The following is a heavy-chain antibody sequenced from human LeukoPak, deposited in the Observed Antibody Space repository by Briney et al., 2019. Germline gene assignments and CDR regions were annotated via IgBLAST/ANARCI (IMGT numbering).Heavy chain of an antibody. V-gene: IGHV4-59*12. D-gene: IGHD2-15*01. J-gene: IGHJ5*02. CDR3: ASDQYCSGGSCYSGWFDP. CDR1: GGSISSYY. Sequence: SETLSLTCTVSGGSISSYYWSWIRQPPGKGLEWIGYIYYSGSTYYNPSLKSRVIISLDRSKNQFSLKLSSVTAADTAVYYCASDQYCSGGSCYSGWFDPWGQGTLVTVSS. CDR2: IYYSGST.